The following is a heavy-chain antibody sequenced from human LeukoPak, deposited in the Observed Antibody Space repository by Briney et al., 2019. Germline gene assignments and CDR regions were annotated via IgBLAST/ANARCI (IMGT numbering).Heavy chain of an antibody. J-gene: IGHJ4*02. D-gene: IGHD3-9*01. Sequence: ASVKVSCKASGYTFTTYGISWVRQAPGQGLEWMGWISPYNGNTNYAQKVQGRVTMTTDTSTSTAYMELRSLTSDDTAVYYCARETYSNILTGTDYWGPGTLVTVSS. V-gene: IGHV1-18*01. CDR2: ISPYNGNT. CDR1: GYTFTTYG. CDR3: ARETYSNILTGTDY.